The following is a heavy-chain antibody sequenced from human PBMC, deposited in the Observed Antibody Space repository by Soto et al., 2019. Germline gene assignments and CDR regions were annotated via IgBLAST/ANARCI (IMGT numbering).Heavy chain of an antibody. CDR2: INPSGGST. CDR3: ARGRVPHYYDSSGYYSYFDY. Sequence: ASVKVSCKASGYTFTSYYMHWVRQAPGQGLEWMGIINPSGGSTSYAQKFQGRVTMTRDTSTSTVYMELSSLRSEDTAVYYCARGRVPHYYDSSGYYSYFDYWGQGTLVTVSS. CDR1: GYTFTSYY. D-gene: IGHD3-22*01. J-gene: IGHJ4*02. V-gene: IGHV1-46*01.